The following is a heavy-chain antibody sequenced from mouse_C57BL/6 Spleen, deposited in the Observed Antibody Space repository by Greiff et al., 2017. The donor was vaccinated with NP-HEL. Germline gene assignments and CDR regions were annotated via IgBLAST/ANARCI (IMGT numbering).Heavy chain of an antibody. Sequence: QVQLQQPGAELVRPGSSVKLSCKASGYTFTSYWMHWVKQRPIQGLEWIGNIDPSDSETPYNQKFKDKATLTVDKSSSTAYMQLSSLTSEDSAVYYCAEGARDYFDYWGQGTTLTVSS. V-gene: IGHV1-52*01. CDR3: AEGARDYFDY. J-gene: IGHJ2*01. CDR1: GYTFTSYW. CDR2: IDPSDSET.